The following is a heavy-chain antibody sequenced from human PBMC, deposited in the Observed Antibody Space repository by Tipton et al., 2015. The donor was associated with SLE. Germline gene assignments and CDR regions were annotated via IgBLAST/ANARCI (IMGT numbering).Heavy chain of an antibody. CDR1: GGSCNPYF. V-gene: IGHV4-4*08. D-gene: IGHD3-10*01. CDR2: SYSSGRT. Sequence: TLSLTCTVSGGSCNPYFWSWIRYPPGKGLEWIRYSYSSGRTNYHPSIKSPVTIPVDTSKNQFSLKLSSVNAADTARYYCARARGGRINRVRGVINAFDIWGQETMVSVSS. CDR3: ARARGGRINRVRGVINAFDI. J-gene: IGHJ3*02.